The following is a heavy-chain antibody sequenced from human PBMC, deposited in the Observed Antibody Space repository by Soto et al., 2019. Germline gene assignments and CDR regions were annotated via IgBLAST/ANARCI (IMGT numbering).Heavy chain of an antibody. J-gene: IGHJ4*02. D-gene: IGHD2-21*02. CDR3: TTWLTAHFDY. V-gene: IGHV3-23*01. Sequence: GGSLRLSCAASGFTFSSYTLSWVRRAPGKGLGWVATSSDRRTGNTHYSDSVRGRFTLSRDYSRNILFLQMDSLRADDTALYYCTTWLTAHFDYWGRGTQVTVYS. CDR2: SSDRRTGNT. CDR1: GFTFSSYT.